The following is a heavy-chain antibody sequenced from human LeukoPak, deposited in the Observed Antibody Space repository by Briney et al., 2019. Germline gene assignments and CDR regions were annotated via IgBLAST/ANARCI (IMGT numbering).Heavy chain of an antibody. CDR2: IIPIFRSE. CDR3: ARDQYKYGSTWYHTNY. D-gene: IGHD6-13*01. V-gene: IGHV1-69*13. CDR1: GVTFSRHGVNSYS. J-gene: IGHJ4*02. Sequence: SVKVSCKASGVTFSRHGVNSYSINWVRQAPGQGLEWMGGIIPIFRSETYAQKFQGRLTITADESTNTAYMELSSLTSDDTAVYYCARDQYKYGSTWYHTNYWGQGTLVIVSS.